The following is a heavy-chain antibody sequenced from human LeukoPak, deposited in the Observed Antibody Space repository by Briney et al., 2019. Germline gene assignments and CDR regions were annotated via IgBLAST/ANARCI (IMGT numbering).Heavy chain of an antibody. CDR3: ARSGYTTRRHAAFDI. Sequence: SETLSLTCTVSGGSIRSGSYYWSWIRQPAGKGLEWIGRIHAGGSTNYNPSLKSRVTISADTSKNQFSLKLSSVTAADTAVYYCARSGYTTRRHAAFDIWGQGAMVAVSS. J-gene: IGHJ3*02. CDR2: IHAGGST. V-gene: IGHV4-61*02. CDR1: GGSIRSGSYY. D-gene: IGHD6-13*01.